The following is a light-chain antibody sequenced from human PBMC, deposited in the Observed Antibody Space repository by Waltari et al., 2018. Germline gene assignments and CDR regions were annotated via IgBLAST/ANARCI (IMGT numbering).Light chain of an antibody. V-gene: IGKV1-33*01. CDR3: QQYENLPYT. J-gene: IGKJ2*01. CDR1: QDISNY. CDR2: DAS. Sequence: IQMTQSPSSLSASVGDRVTITCQATQDISNYLNWHQQKPGKAPKLLIQDASNLETGVPSRFSGSGSGTDFTFTISSLQPEDVATYFCQQYENLPYTFGQGTKLEIK.